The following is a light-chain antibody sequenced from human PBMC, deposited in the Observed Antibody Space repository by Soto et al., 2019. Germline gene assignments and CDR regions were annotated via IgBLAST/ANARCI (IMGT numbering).Light chain of an antibody. CDR1: QYISTF. CDR2: DAS. J-gene: IGKJ5*01. CDR3: QQYENLPT. Sequence: KQMTQSPPSLSASVGDRVTISCRASQYISTFLNWYQQKPGRAPKLLIYDASNLEAGVPSRFRGSGSGPDFTFTISRLQPEDIATYYCQQYENLPTFGQGTRLEIK. V-gene: IGKV1-33*01.